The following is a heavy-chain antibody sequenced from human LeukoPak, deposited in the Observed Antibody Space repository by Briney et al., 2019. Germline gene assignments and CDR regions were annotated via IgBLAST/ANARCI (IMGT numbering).Heavy chain of an antibody. CDR1: GYSISTGYF. V-gene: IGHV4-38-2*02. D-gene: IGHD3-22*01. Sequence: PSETLSLTCTVSGYSISTGYFWGWILQPPGKGLEWIVNIYHRGTTYYNPSLMTRVNLSVDTSKNQFSLKLTSVTAADTAVYYCARDGAVSGYSFDFWGQGTLVTVSS. CDR2: IYHRGTT. CDR3: ARDGAVSGYSFDF. J-gene: IGHJ4*02.